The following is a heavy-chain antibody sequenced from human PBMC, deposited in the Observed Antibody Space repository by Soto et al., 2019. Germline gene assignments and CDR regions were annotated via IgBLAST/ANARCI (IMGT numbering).Heavy chain of an antibody. Sequence: QVQLVESGGGVVQPGRSLRLSCAASGFTFSSYGMHWVRQAPGKGLEWVAVIWYDGSNKYYADSVKGRFTISRDNSKNTLYLQMNSLRAEDTAVYYCASDSAYCGGDCYSGPDYWGQGTLVTVSS. D-gene: IGHD2-21*02. J-gene: IGHJ4*02. CDR3: ASDSAYCGGDCYSGPDY. V-gene: IGHV3-33*01. CDR1: GFTFSSYG. CDR2: IWYDGSNK.